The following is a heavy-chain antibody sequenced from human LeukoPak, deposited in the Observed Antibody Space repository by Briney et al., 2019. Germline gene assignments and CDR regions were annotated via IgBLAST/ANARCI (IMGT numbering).Heavy chain of an antibody. J-gene: IGHJ5*02. Sequence: SMKVSCKASGGTFSSYAISWVRQAPGQGLEWMGGIIPIFGTSNYAQKFQGRVTITTDESTSTAYMELSSLRSDDTAVYYCARVCRSSTSCWGNWFDPWGQGTLVTVCS. D-gene: IGHD2-2*01. CDR2: IIPIFGTS. CDR3: ARVCRSSTSCWGNWFDP. CDR1: GGTFSSYA. V-gene: IGHV1-69*05.